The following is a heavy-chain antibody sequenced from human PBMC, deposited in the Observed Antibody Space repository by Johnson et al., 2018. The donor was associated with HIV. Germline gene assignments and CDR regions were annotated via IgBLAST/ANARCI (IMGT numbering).Heavy chain of an antibody. D-gene: IGHD2-21*01. CDR2: INWNGGSS. CDR1: GFSFHDYG. CDR3: ARAVRYCVGDCHDGFDF. V-gene: IGHV3-20*04. Sequence: EVQLVESGGGVVRPGGSLRLSCAASGFSFHDYGMSWVRQAPGKGLEWVSGINWNGGSSGFEDSVKGLFTISRDNAKNSLYLQMNSLRDEDTALYYCARAVRYCVGDCHDGFDFWGQGTKVIVSS. J-gene: IGHJ3*01.